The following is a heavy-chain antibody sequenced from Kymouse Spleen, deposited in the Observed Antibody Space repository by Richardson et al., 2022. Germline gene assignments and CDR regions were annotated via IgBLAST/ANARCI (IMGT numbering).Heavy chain of an antibody. V-gene: IGHV3-23*04. CDR1: GFTFSSYA. D-gene: IGHD3-10*01. CDR3: AKDGGTMVRGVRDYFDY. CDR2: ISGSGGST. J-gene: IGHJ4*02. Sequence: EVQLVESGGGLVQPGGSLRLSCAASGFTFSSYAMSWVRQAPGKGLEWVSAISGSGGSTYYADSVKGRFTISRDNSKNTLYLQMNSLRAEDTAVYYCAKDGGTMVRGVRDYFDYWGQGTLVTVSS.